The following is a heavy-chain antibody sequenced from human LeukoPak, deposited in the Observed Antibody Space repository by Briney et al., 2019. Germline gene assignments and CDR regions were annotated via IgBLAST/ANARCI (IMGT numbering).Heavy chain of an antibody. CDR2: INHSGST. V-gene: IGHV4-34*01. Sequence: KASETLSLTCAVYGGSFSGYYWSWIRQPPGKGLEWIGEINHSGSTNYNPSLKSRVTISVDTSKNQFSLKLSSATAADTAVYYCARSGSGSSHYYFDYWGQGTLVTVSS. J-gene: IGHJ4*02. CDR3: ARSGSGSSHYYFDY. D-gene: IGHD3-22*01. CDR1: GGSFSGYY.